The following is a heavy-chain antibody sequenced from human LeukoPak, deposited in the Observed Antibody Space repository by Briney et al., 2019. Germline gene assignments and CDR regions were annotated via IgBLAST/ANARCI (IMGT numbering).Heavy chain of an antibody. CDR3: ARTYYDFWSGSDD. D-gene: IGHD3-3*01. J-gene: IGHJ4*02. V-gene: IGHV4-4*07. CDR1: GGSIRSYY. CDR2: IFGSGNT. Sequence: PSETLSLTCTVSGGSIRSYYWSWIRQPAGKGLEWIGRIFGSGNTNYNPSLKSRVTMSVDTSRNQFSLELSSVTAADTAVYYCARTYYDFWSGSDDWGQGTLVTVSS.